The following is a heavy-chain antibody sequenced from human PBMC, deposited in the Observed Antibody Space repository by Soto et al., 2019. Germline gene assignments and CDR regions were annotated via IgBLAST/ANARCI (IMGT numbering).Heavy chain of an antibody. D-gene: IGHD3-9*01. J-gene: IGHJ6*02. CDR3: ARILYYDILTGKSYNVDV. V-gene: IGHV3-23*01. CDR1: GFTFSNYA. CDR2: ISGSGGST. Sequence: VQLLESGGDLVQPGGSLRLSCEASGFTFSNYAMSWVRQAPGKGLEWVSVISGSGGSTNYADSAKGRFTISRDNSMDTLYLQMNSLRAEDTAVYYCARILYYDILTGKSYNVDVWGQGTTVNVPS.